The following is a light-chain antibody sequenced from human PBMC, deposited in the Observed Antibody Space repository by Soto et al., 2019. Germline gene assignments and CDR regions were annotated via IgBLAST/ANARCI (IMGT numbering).Light chain of an antibody. CDR1: QSISAY. CDR2: AAS. J-gene: IGKJ3*01. V-gene: IGKV1-39*01. CDR3: QESYSTPSVT. Sequence: DIQMTQSPSSMSASVGDRVTITCRASQSISAYLNWYQQKPGQAPKLLIYAASSLQSGVPSRFSGSGSGTAVTLTISSLQPEDFATYYCQESYSTPSVTFGPGTKVDIK.